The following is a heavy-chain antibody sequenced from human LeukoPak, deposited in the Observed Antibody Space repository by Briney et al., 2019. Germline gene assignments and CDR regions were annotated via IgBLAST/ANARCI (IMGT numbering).Heavy chain of an antibody. CDR1: GYTFTSYY. CDR2: IIPIFGTA. D-gene: IGHD5-18*01. J-gene: IGHJ6*03. CDR3: ARGEDTAMGLPYYYYYYMDV. Sequence: ASVKVSCKASGYTFTSYYMHWVRQAPGQGLEWMGGIIPIFGTANYAQKFQGRVTITTDESTSTAYMELSSLRSEDTAVYYCARGEDTAMGLPYYYYYYMDVWGKGTTVTVSS. V-gene: IGHV1-69*05.